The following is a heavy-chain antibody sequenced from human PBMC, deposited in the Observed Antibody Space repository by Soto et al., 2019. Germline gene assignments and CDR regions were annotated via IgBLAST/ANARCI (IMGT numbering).Heavy chain of an antibody. D-gene: IGHD2-15*01. Sequence: QVQLVQSGAEVKKPGASVKVSCKASGYTFTSYGISWVRQAPGQGLEWMGWISAYNGNTTYAQKLQGRVTMTTATHTSTAYMELRSLRSDDTAVYYCARDISRHLYCSGGSCYEGDAFDIWGQGTMVTVSS. CDR1: GYTFTSYG. V-gene: IGHV1-18*01. CDR3: ARDISRHLYCSGGSCYEGDAFDI. CDR2: ISAYNGNT. J-gene: IGHJ3*02.